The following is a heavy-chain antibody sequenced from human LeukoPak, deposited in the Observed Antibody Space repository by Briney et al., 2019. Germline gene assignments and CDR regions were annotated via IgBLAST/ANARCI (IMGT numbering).Heavy chain of an antibody. J-gene: IGHJ4*02. CDR2: IYHSGST. CDR3: ARFSAPLRFRIDY. CDR1: GYSIISGYY. D-gene: IGHD3-16*01. V-gene: IGHV4-38-2*02. Sequence: SETLSLTCTVSGYSIISGYYWGWIRQPPGKGLEWIGSIYHSGSTYYNPSLQSRVTVSVDTSRNQFSLKLSSVTAADTALYYCARFSAPLRFRIDYWGQGTLVTVSS.